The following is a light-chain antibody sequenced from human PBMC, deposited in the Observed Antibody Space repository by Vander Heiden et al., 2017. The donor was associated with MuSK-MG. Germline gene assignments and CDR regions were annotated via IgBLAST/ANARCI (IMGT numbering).Light chain of an antibody. CDR1: QGIRNE. CDR3: QQDNSYPLT. J-gene: IGKJ4*01. V-gene: IGKV1-17*01. CDR2: GAS. Sequence: DIQMTQSPSSLSASVGDRVTITCRASQGIRNELGWYQQKPGKAPKRLIYGASTLQGGVPSRFSGIGSGTEFTLTISSLQPEDFATYFCQQDNSYPLTFGGGTEVEIK.